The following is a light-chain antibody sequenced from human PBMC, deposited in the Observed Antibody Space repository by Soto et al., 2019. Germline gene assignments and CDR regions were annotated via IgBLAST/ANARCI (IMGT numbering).Light chain of an antibody. V-gene: IGLV1-51*01. Sequence: HSVLTQPPSVSAAPGQMVTISCSGSSSNIGNNYISWYRQFPGTAPKLLIYDNNKRPSGIPDRFSGSKSGTSATLGITGLQTGDEADYYCGTWDSSLSAEIFGGGTKVTVL. CDR2: DNN. J-gene: IGLJ2*01. CDR3: GTWDSSLSAEI. CDR1: SSNIGNNY.